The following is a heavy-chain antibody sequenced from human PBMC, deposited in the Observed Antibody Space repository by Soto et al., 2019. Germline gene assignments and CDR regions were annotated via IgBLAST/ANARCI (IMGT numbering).Heavy chain of an antibody. CDR3: ARTFVVVPAAIGSYNHYGMDV. D-gene: IGHD2-2*01. V-gene: IGHV1-3*01. CDR1: GYTFTSYT. J-gene: IGHJ6*02. Sequence: ASVKVSCKASGYTFTSYTIHWVRQAPGQGLEWMGWINAGNGDTKYSQKFQGRVTITRDTSASTAYMELSSLRSEDTAVYYCARTFVVVPAAIGSYNHYGMDVWGQGTTVTVSS. CDR2: INAGNGDT.